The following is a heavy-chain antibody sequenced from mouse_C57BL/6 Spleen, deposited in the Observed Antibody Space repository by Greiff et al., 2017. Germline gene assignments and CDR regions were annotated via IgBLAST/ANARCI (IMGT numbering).Heavy chain of an antibody. CDR3: ARDLAMDY. CDR2: ISDGGSYT. V-gene: IGHV5-4*01. J-gene: IGHJ4*01. CDR1: GFTFSSYA. Sequence: EVQLVASGGGLVKPGGSLKLSCAASGFTFSSYAMSWVRQTPEKRLEWVATISDGGSYTYYPDNVKGRFTISRDNAKNNLYLQMSHLKSEDTAMYYCARDLAMDYWGQGTSVTVSS.